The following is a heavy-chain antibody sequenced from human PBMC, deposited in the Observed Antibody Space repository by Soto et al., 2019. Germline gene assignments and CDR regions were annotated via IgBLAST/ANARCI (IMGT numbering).Heavy chain of an antibody. CDR3: VRERAPFDAFDI. CDR1: GLTFSCCG. V-gene: IGHV3-33*01. Sequence: GGSLRLSCAASGLTFSCCGMHWVRQAPGKGLEWVAVIWSNGRNTYYADSVKGRFTFSRDNSKNTLYLQMNSLRVDDTAVYYCVRERAPFDAFDIWGQGTMVTVSS. CDR2: IWSNGRNT. J-gene: IGHJ3*02.